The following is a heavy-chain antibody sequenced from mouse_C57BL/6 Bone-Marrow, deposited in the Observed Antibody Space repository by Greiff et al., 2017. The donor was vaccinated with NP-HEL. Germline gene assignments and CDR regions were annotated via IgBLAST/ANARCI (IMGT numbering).Heavy chain of an antibody. D-gene: IGHD4-1*01. CDR1: GYTFTDYY. CDR2: INPYNGGT. J-gene: IGHJ2*01. V-gene: IGHV1-19*01. CDR3: ARGGANWDEGNYFDY. Sequence: EVQLQQSGPVLVKPGASVKMSCKASGYTFTDYYMNWVKQSHGKSLEWIGVINPYNGGTSYNQQFKGKATLTVDKSSSTAYMELNSLTSEDSAVYYCARGGANWDEGNYFDYWGQGTTLTVSS.